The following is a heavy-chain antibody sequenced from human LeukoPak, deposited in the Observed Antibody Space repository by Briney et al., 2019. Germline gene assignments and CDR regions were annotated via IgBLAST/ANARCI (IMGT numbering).Heavy chain of an antibody. CDR2: ISAYNGNT. Sequence: AAVKVSRKDSGYTFTRYGISWVQQAPGQGREWMGWISAYNGNTNYAQKLQGRVTMTTDTSTSTAYMELRSLRSDDTAVYYCARVRGYYDSSGPRDYWGQGTLVTVSS. V-gene: IGHV1-18*01. J-gene: IGHJ4*02. CDR1: GYTFTRYG. CDR3: ARVRGYYDSSGPRDY. D-gene: IGHD3-22*01.